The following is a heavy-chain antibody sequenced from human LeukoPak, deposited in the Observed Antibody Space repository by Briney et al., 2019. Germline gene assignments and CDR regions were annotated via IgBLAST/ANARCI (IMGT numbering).Heavy chain of an antibody. Sequence: GGSLRLSCAASGFPLTIYAMSWVRQAPGKGLERVSSIGGSSTYYADFVKGRFTISRDTSKNTMFLQMNSLRAEDTAIYYCAKYRGFGDSYDSWGQGTLVTVSS. CDR1: GFPLTIYA. CDR2: IGGSST. J-gene: IGHJ4*02. CDR3: AKYRGFGDSYDS. D-gene: IGHD3-10*01. V-gene: IGHV3-23*01.